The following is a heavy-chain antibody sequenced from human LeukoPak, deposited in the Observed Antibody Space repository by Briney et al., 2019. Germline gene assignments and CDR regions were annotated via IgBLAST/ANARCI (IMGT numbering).Heavy chain of an antibody. CDR1: GYTLTELS. J-gene: IGHJ3*02. D-gene: IGHD6-13*01. Sequence: ASVTVSCTVSGYTLTELSMHWVRQAPGKGLEWMGGFDPEDGETIYAQKFQGRVTMTEDTSTDTAYMELSSLRSEDTAVYYCARGRRKLSSSWHGAFDIWGQGTMVTVSS. V-gene: IGHV1-24*01. CDR2: FDPEDGET. CDR3: ARGRRKLSSSWHGAFDI.